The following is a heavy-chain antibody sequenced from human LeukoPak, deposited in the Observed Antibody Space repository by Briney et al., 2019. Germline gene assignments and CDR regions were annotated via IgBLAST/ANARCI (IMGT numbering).Heavy chain of an antibody. CDR3: KQKTAYEILTGDNYGMDV. V-gene: IGHV3-15*01. J-gene: IGHJ6*02. Sequence: PGGSLRLFCAAAGCTFRNPRMSGVRQAPATGLDWVIRIKSKTDGGTTEYAAPVKGRFAISRDDSLGTLYLQMNSLRTEDTAVFFFKQKTAYEILTGDNYGMDVWGQGTTVTVSS. CDR2: IKSKTDGGTT. D-gene: IGHD3-9*01. CDR1: GCTFRNPR.